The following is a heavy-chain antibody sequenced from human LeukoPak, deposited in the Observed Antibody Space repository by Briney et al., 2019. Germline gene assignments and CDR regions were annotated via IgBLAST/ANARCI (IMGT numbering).Heavy chain of an antibody. V-gene: IGHV1-58*01. CDR2: IVVGSGNT. D-gene: IGHD1-26*01. CDR3: AAEVGATEAFDY. Sequence: GTSVKVSCKASGFTFTSSAVQWVRQARGQRLEWIGWIVVGSGNTNYAQKFQERVTITRDMSTSTAYMELSSPRSEDTAVYYCAAEVGATEAFDYWGQGTLVTVSS. CDR1: GFTFTSSA. J-gene: IGHJ4*02.